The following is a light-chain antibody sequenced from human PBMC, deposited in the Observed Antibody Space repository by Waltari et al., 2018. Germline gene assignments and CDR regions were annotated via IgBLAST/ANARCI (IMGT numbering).Light chain of an antibody. CDR2: GAS. Sequence: EIVMTQSPATVSVSPGERATLSCRASKKVFNNVAWYKQIPGQAPKLLVYGASTRATGVPARFSGSGSGTEFTLTISSLQSEDFATYYCQQYDDWPRLTFGGGTKVDI. CDR1: KKVFNN. J-gene: IGKJ4*01. V-gene: IGKV3-15*01. CDR3: QQYDDWPRLT.